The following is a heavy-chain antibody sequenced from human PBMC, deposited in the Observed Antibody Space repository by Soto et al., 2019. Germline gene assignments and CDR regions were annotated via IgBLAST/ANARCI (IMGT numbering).Heavy chain of an antibody. V-gene: IGHV4-61*01. Sequence: SETLSLTCTVSGGSVSSGSYYWSWIRQPPGKGLEWIGYIYYSGSTNYNPSLKSRVTISVDTPKNQFSLKLSSVTAADTAVYYCARDPNGYWGLYAFDIWGQGTMVTVSS. CDR2: IYYSGST. CDR3: ARDPNGYWGLYAFDI. CDR1: GGSVSSGSYY. J-gene: IGHJ3*02. D-gene: IGHD2-8*02.